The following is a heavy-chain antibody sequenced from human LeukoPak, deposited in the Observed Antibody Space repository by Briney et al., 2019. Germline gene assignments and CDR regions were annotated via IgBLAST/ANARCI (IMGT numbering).Heavy chain of an antibody. V-gene: IGHV3-48*04. CDR3: AVAAPDY. CDR1: GFTFSSYS. J-gene: IGHJ4*02. CDR2: ISGSSSAI. Sequence: GGSLRLSCAASGFTFSSYSMNWVRQAPGKGLEWVSYISGSSSAIYYADSVRGRFTISRDNAKNSLYLQMNSLRAEDTAVYYCAVAAPDYWGQGTLVTVSS. D-gene: IGHD2-15*01.